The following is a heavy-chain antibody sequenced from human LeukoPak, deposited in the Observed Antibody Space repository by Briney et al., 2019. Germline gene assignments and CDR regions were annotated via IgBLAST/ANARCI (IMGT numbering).Heavy chain of an antibody. J-gene: IGHJ4*02. D-gene: IGHD3-16*01. V-gene: IGHV4-38-2*01. CDR1: GYSISSGYY. Sequence: SETLSLTCAVSGYSISSGYYWGWIRQPPGKGLEWIGSIYHSGSTYYNPSLKSRVTISVDTSKNQFSLKLSSVTAPDTAVYYCARHGGRYAGLSYFDYWGQGTLVTVSS. CDR2: IYHSGST. CDR3: ARHGGRYAGLSYFDY.